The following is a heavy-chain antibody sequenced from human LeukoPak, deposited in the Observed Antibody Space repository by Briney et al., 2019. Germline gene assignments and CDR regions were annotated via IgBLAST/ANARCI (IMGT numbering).Heavy chain of an antibody. CDR2: INPNSGGT. CDR1: GYTFTGYY. V-gene: IGHV1-2*02. J-gene: IGHJ5*02. CDR3: ARSTMVRGVTPFNWFDP. D-gene: IGHD3-10*01. Sequence: GESLKISCKASGYTFTGYYMHWVRQAPGQGLEWIGWINPNSGGTNYAQKFQGRVTMTRDTSISTAYMELSRLRSDDTAVYYCARSTMVRGVTPFNWFDPWGQGTLVTVSS.